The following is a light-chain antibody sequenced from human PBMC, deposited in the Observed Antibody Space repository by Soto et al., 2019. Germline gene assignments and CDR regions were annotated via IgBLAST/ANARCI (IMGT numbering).Light chain of an antibody. CDR2: DAS. V-gene: IGKV1-5*01. J-gene: IGKJ4*01. CDR1: QSINSW. Sequence: DIQMTQSPSTLSASVGDRVTITCRASQSINSWLAWYQQKPGKAPKLLNYDASSLESEVTSRFSGSGSGTEFSLTISSLQPDDFATYYCQQYNSYLLTFGGGTKV. CDR3: QQYNSYLLT.